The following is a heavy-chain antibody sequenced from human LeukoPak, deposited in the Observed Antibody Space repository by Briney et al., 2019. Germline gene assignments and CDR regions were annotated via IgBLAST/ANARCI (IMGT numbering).Heavy chain of an antibody. J-gene: IGHJ3*02. CDR1: GFTLINHR. CDR2: IKQDGSEK. CDR3: ARSPTSFGVVIMFAFDI. D-gene: IGHD3-3*01. Sequence: SGGSLRLSCAASGFTLINHRMGWGRQAPGKGLEWVANIKQDGSEKNYVDSVKGRFTISRDNAKNSLSLQMNSLSAEDTAVYYCARSPTSFGVVIMFAFDIWFQGTMVTVSS. V-gene: IGHV3-7*01.